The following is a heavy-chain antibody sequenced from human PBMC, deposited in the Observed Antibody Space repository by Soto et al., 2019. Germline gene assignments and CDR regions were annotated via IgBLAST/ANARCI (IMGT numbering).Heavy chain of an antibody. V-gene: IGHV3-11*06. CDR3: ARDSYYYDRSGYYGMDV. CDR1: GFTFSDYY. Sequence: QVQLVESGGGLVKPGGSLRLSCAASGFTFSDYYMRWIRQAPGKGLEWVSYISSSSSYTNYADSVKGRFTISRDNAKNSLYLQMNSLRAEDTAVYYCARDSYYYDRSGYYGMDVWGQGTTVTVSS. D-gene: IGHD3-22*01. J-gene: IGHJ6*02. CDR2: ISSSSSYT.